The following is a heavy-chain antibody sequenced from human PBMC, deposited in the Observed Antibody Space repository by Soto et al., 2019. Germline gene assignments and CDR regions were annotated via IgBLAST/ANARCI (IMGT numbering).Heavy chain of an antibody. J-gene: IGHJ4*02. CDR2: IGGSGGTT. V-gene: IGHV3-23*01. CDR1: GFTFSSYA. Sequence: EVQLLESGGGLVQPGGSLRLSCAASGFTFSSYAMSWVRQAPGKGLEWVSAIGGSGGTTYYADSVKGRFTISRDNSTNTLYLQMNSLRAEDTAVYYCAKFRGYGSGSYYFDYWGQGTLVTVSS. D-gene: IGHD3-10*01. CDR3: AKFRGYGSGSYYFDY.